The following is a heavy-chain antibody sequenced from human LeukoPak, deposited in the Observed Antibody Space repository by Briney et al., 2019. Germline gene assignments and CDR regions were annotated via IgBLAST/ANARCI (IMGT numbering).Heavy chain of an antibody. V-gene: IGHV3-48*04. J-gene: IGHJ5*02. D-gene: IGHD4-17*01. CDR2: ISSSSSTI. CDR1: GFTFSSYS. Sequence: GGSLRLSCAASGFTFSSYSMNWVRQAPGKGLEWVSYISSSSSTIYYADSVKGRFTISRDNAKNSLYLQMNSLRAEDTAVYYCARGPDYDSPYGDGPRWFDPWGQGTLVTVSS. CDR3: ARGPDYDSPYGDGPRWFDP.